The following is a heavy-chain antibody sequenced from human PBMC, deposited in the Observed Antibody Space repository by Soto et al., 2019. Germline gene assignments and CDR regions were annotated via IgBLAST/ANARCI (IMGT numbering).Heavy chain of an antibody. D-gene: IGHD2-21*01. Sequence: QQQLVQSGAEVKKPGSSVNVSCKASGGTFGNYAISWVRQAPGQGLEWMGKIIPIFKTANYAQKFQGRITITADRSPRTDIAYMELSSLRTEDTALYYCARVTIPVIYGDDVWGQGTPVTVSS. J-gene: IGHJ6*02. CDR3: ARVTIPVIYGDDV. CDR2: IIPIFKTA. V-gene: IGHV1-69*06. CDR1: GGTFGNYA.